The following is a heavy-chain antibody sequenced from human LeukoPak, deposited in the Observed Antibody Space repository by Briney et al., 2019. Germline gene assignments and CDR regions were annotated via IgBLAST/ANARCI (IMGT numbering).Heavy chain of an antibody. V-gene: IGHV3-48*01. D-gene: IGHD3-10*02. CDR1: GFTFSIYA. CDR3: AELGITMIGGV. CDR2: IDSGSSLI. J-gene: IGHJ6*04. Sequence: GGSLRLSCAASGFTFSIYAMNWVRQAPGKGLEGVSFIDSGSSLIHYADSVKGRFTISRDNSKNTLYLQMNSLRAEDTAVYYCAELGITMIGGVWGKGTTVTISS.